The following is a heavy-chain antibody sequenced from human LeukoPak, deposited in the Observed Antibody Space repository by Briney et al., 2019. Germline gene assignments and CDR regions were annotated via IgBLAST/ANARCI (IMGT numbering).Heavy chain of an antibody. Sequence: PGGSLRLSCAASGFTFSNYAMHWVRQAPGQGLEWVAVISYDGSNKYYADSVKGRFTISRDNSKNTLYLQMNSLRAEDTAVYYCAKISARGGLVTIFGVVRGTGEYYFDYWGQGTLVTVSS. CDR3: AKISARGGLVTIFGVVRGTGEYYFDY. D-gene: IGHD3-3*01. CDR1: GFTFSNYA. CDR2: ISYDGSNK. V-gene: IGHV3-30-3*02. J-gene: IGHJ4*02.